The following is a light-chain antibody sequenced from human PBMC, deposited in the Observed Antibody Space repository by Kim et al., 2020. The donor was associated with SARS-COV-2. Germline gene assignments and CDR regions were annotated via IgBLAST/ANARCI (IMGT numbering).Light chain of an antibody. Sequence: HSITISCNGTSSDVGSDNLVAWYQQHPGKAPKLMIYEVSKRPSGVSNRFSGSKSGNTASLTISGLQAEDEADYYCCSYAGSSTSVVFGGGTQLTVL. V-gene: IGLV2-23*02. CDR1: SSDVGSDNL. CDR2: EVS. J-gene: IGLJ2*01. CDR3: CSYAGSSTSVV.